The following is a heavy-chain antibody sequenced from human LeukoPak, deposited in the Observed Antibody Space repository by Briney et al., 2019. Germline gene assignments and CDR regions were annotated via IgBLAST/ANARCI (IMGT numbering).Heavy chain of an antibody. J-gene: IGHJ4*02. D-gene: IGHD6-13*01. CDR3: ARDLTEGQQLVPVSDY. V-gene: IGHV1-2*02. CDR1: GYTFSDYY. Sequence: ASVKVSCKASGYTFSDYYMHWVRQAPGQGLEWMGWISPNSGDTNYSQKFQGRVTMTRDASISTAYMELSRLRSDDTAIYYRARDLTEGQQLVPVSDYWGQGTLVTVSS. CDR2: ISPNSGDT.